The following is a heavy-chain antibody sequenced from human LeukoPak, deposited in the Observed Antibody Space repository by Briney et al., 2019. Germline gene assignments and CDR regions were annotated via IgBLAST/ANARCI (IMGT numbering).Heavy chain of an antibody. V-gene: IGHV3-30*02. CDR2: IRYDGSNK. CDR3: AKADSSSWIQSLVGTNDY. D-gene: IGHD6-13*01. J-gene: IGHJ4*02. Sequence: PGGSLRLSCAASGFTFSSYGMHWVRQAPGKGLEWVAFIRYDGSNKYYADSVKGRFTISRDNSKNTLYLQMNSLRAEDTAVYYCAKADSSSWIQSLVGTNDYWGQGTLVTVSS. CDR1: GFTFSSYG.